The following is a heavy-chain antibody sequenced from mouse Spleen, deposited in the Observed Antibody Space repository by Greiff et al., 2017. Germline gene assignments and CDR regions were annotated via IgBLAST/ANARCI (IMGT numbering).Heavy chain of an antibody. CDR2: ISSGSSTI. D-gene: IGHD2-4*01. V-gene: IGHV5-17*02. CDR1: GFTFSSFG. Sequence: EVQVVESGGGLVQPGGSRKLSCAASGFTFSSFGMHWVRQAPEKGLEWVAYISSGSSTIYYADTVKGRFTISRDNPKNTLFLQMTSLRSEDTAMYYCARARLRSWFAYWGQGTLVTVSA. CDR3: ARARLRSWFAY. J-gene: IGHJ3*01.